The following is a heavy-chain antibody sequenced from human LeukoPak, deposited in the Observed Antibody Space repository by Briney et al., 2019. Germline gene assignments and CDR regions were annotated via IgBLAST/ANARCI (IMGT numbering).Heavy chain of an antibody. D-gene: IGHD1-26*01. Sequence: AASVKVSCKASGYTFTGYHVHWVRQAPGQGLEWMGWISTYNANTHYPQKLQGRVTMTTDTSTSTAYMELRSLRSDDTAVYYCAREGPQTLGASDYWGQGTLVTVSS. J-gene: IGHJ4*02. CDR2: ISTYNANT. CDR3: AREGPQTLGASDY. CDR1: GYTFTGYH. V-gene: IGHV1-18*04.